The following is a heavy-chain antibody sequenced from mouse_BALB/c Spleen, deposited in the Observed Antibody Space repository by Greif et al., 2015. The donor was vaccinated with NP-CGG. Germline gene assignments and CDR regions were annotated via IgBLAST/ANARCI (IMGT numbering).Heavy chain of an antibody. CDR2: IDPANGNT. J-gene: IGHJ4*01. D-gene: IGHD1-1*01. Sequence: VQLQQSGAELVKPGASVKLSCTASGFNIKDTYMHWVKQRPEQGLEWIGRIDPANGNTKYDPKFQGKATITADTSSNTAYLQLSGLTSEDTAVYYCASHLTTVVAYYYAMDYWGQGTSVTVSS. CDR3: ASHLTTVVAYYYAMDY. V-gene: IGHV14-3*02. CDR1: GFNIKDTY.